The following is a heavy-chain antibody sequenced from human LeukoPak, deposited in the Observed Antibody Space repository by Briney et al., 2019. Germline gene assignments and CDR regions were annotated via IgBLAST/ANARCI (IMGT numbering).Heavy chain of an antibody. CDR2: INQSGDNT. J-gene: IGHJ5*02. D-gene: IGHD5-12*01. CDR3: ARDNSLGDSAWWFDP. V-gene: IGHV1-46*01. CDR1: GYTFTNNY. Sequence: ASVKVSCKASGYTFTNNYMHWVRQAPGQGLEWMGIINQSGDNTWYAQKFQGRVTLTRDMATSTDYMEVSSLRSEDTAVYYCARDNSLGDSAWWFDPWGQGTLVTVSS.